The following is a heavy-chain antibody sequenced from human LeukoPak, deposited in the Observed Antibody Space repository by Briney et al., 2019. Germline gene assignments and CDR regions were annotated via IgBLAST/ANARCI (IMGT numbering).Heavy chain of an antibody. CDR3: ASGAYSFYYMDV. D-gene: IGHD5-18*01. CDR2: IYYSGST. Sequence: SETLSLTCTVSGGSISSYYWSWIRQPPGKGLEWIGYIYYSGSTNYNPSLKSRVTISVDTSKNQFSLKLTSVTAADAAVYYCASGAYSFYYMDVWGKGTTVTISS. V-gene: IGHV4-59*01. J-gene: IGHJ6*03. CDR1: GGSISSYY.